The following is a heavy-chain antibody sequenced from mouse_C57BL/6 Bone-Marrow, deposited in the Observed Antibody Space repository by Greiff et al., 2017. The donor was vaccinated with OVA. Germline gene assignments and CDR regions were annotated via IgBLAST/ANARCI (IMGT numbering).Heavy chain of an antibody. V-gene: IGHV1-20*01. J-gene: IGHJ2*01. D-gene: IGHD2-4*01. Sequence: EVQLKEPGPELVKPGDSVKISCKASGYSFTGYFMHWVMQSHGQSLEWIGRINPYNGDTFYNQKFKGKATLTVDKSSSTAHMELRSLTSEDSAVYDGERWDYEPLRYYFDYWGQGTTLTVSS. CDR3: ERWDYEPLRYYFDY. CDR2: INPYNGDT. CDR1: GYSFTGYF.